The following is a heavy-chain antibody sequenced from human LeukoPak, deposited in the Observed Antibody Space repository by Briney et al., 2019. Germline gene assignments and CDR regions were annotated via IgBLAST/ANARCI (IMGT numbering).Heavy chain of an antibody. D-gene: IGHD3-22*01. CDR3: ARKIDSSGLPVDY. CDR2: IYYGGST. Sequence: SETLSLTCSVSGGSIASGGYFWTWIRQHPGKGLEWIGYIYYGGSTYYNPSLKSRVSISVDTSKNQFSLKLSSVTAADTAVYYCARKIDSSGLPVDYWGQGTLVTVST. J-gene: IGHJ4*02. CDR1: GGSIASGGYF. V-gene: IGHV4-31*03.